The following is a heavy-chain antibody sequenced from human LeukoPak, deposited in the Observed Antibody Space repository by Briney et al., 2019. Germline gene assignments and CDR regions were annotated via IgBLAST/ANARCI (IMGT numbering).Heavy chain of an antibody. Sequence: SETLSLTCTVSGGSISSYYLSWIRQTAGKGLEWIGRMYSSGSNYNPSLKSRVTISVDKSKNQFSLKLSSVTAADTAVYYCARGRNWGQGTLVTVSS. CDR1: GGSISSYY. CDR2: MYSSGS. J-gene: IGHJ4*02. V-gene: IGHV4-4*07. CDR3: ARGRN.